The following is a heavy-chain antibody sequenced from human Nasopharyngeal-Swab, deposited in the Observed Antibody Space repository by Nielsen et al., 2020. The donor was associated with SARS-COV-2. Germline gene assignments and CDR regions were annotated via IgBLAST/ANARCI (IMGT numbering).Heavy chain of an antibody. CDR3: AREDSSSWYSLLNWFDP. Sequence: ASVKVSCKASGYTFTSYYMHWVRQATGQGLEWMGRINPNSGGTNYAQKFQGRVTMTRDTSISTAYMELSRLRSDDTAVYYCAREDSSSWYSLLNWFDPWGQGTLVTVSS. CDR2: INPNSGGT. J-gene: IGHJ5*02. CDR1: GYTFTSYY. D-gene: IGHD6-13*01. V-gene: IGHV1-2*06.